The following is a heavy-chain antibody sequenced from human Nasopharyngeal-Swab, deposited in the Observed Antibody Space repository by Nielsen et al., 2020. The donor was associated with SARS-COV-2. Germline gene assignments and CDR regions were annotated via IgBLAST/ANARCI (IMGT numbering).Heavy chain of an antibody. CDR1: GFTFSDSA. Sequence: GGSLRLSCAAFGFTFSDSAIHWVRQASGEGLEWVARIRSKGNNYATAYSASVKGRFIIFRDDPTNTAYLQMNSLKTEDTAMYYCTRCGGGCYSGRDYWGQGTLVTVSS. CDR2: IRSKGNNYAT. D-gene: IGHD2-15*01. V-gene: IGHV3-73*01. CDR3: TRCGGGCYSGRDY. J-gene: IGHJ4*02.